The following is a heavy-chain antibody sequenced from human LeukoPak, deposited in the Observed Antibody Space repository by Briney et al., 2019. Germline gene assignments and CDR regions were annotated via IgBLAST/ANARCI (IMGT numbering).Heavy chain of an antibody. D-gene: IGHD3-3*01. CDR2: IKQDGSEK. CDR3: ARKGITIFPYYHMDV. J-gene: IGHJ6*03. CDR1: GFTFSSYW. V-gene: IGHV3-7*01. Sequence: GGSLRLSCAASGFTFSSYWMSWVRQAPGKGLEWVANIKQDGSEKYYVDSVKGRFTISRDNAKNSLYLQMNSLRAEDTAVYYCARKGITIFPYYHMDVWGKGTTVTVSS.